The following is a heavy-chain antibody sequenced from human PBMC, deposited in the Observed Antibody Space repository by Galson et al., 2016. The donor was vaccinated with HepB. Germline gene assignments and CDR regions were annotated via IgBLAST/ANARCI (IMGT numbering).Heavy chain of an antibody. V-gene: IGHV3-33*05. J-gene: IGHJ4*02. D-gene: IGHD6-19*01. CDR1: GFTFSTYC. CDR3: VSGYTSGL. Sequence: SLRLSCAASGFTFSTYCMHWVRQAPGKGLEWVALISYDGKSESYADSVKGRVTISRDNSKNTLYLEMKSLRAEDTAVYYCVSGYTSGLWGQGTLVTVSS. CDR2: ISYDGKSE.